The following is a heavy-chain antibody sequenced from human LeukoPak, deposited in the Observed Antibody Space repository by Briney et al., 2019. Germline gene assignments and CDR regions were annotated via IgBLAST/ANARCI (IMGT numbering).Heavy chain of an antibody. CDR1: GYSLNELS. D-gene: IGHD6-19*01. Sequence: RASMKVSCKVSGYSLNELSMHWVQQTPGKGLEWMGGFDPEDGEIVYAQKFRGRVTMTEDTSTDTAYMELSSLRSEDTAVYYCATIPFRRYSSGWYYFDYWGQGTLVTVSS. V-gene: IGHV1-24*01. CDR3: ATIPFRRYSSGWYYFDY. CDR2: FDPEDGEI. J-gene: IGHJ4*02.